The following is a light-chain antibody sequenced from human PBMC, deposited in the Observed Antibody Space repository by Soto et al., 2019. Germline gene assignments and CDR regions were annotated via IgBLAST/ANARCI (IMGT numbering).Light chain of an antibody. J-gene: IGKJ1*01. CDR2: AAS. V-gene: IGKV1-9*01. CDR3: QHYNSYSEA. CDR1: QSIVTY. Sequence: DIQMTQSPSSLSASVRDRVTITCRASQSIVTYLNWYLQEPGKAPKLLIYAASNLQSGVPSRFSGSGSGTEFTLTISSLQPDDFATYYCQHYNSYSEAFGQGTKVDIK.